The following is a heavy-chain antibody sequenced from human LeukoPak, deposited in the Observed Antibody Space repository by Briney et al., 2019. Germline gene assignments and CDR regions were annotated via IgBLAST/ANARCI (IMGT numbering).Heavy chain of an antibody. CDR2: IYYSGTT. CDR1: GGSISSSSYS. D-gene: IGHD3-3*01. Sequence: PSETLSLTCTVSGGSISSSSYSWGWIRQPPGKGLEWIGSIYYSGTTYYNPSLKSRVTISVDTSKIQFSLKLSSVAATDTAVYFCAILRFDFWSGYTHPYFDYWGQGTLVTVS. V-gene: IGHV4-39*01. CDR3: AILRFDFWSGYTHPYFDY. J-gene: IGHJ4*02.